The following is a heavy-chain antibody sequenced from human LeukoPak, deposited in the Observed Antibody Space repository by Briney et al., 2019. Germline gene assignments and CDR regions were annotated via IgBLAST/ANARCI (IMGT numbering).Heavy chain of an antibody. CDR2: IYYSGST. CDR3: ARSYYYDSSGLDY. CDR1: GGSISSYY. V-gene: IGHV4-59*08. D-gene: IGHD3-22*01. Sequence: SETLSLTCTVSGGSISSYYWSWIRQPPGKGLEWIGYIYYSGSTNYNPSLKSRVTISVDTSKNQFSLKLSSVTAADTAVYYCARSYYYDSSGLDYWGQGTLVTVSS. J-gene: IGHJ4*02.